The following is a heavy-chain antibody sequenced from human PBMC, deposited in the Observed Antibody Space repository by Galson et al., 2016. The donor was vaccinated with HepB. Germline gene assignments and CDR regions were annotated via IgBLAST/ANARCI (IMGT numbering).Heavy chain of an antibody. J-gene: IGHJ4*02. Sequence: PALVKPTQTLSLTCTLSGFSITSSAVAVGWIRQPPGKALEWLALIYWDDTQRYSPSLRSRLTISKDTSKNQVALTMTNMDPVDTATYYCAHAHWRDLPLFDYWGQGIPVTVSS. CDR3: AHAHWRDLPLFDY. V-gene: IGHV2-5*02. CDR2: IYWDDTQ. D-gene: IGHD1-1*01. CDR1: GFSITSSAVA.